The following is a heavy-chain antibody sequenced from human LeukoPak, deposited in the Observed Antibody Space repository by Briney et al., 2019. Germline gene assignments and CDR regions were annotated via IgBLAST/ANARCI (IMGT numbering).Heavy chain of an antibody. Sequence: SETLSLTCAVYGGSFCGYYWSWIRQPPGKGLEWIGEINHSGSTNYNPSLKSRVTISVDTSKNQFSLKLSSVTAADTAVYYCAREPLAAAGLPFDYWGQGTLVTVSS. CDR2: INHSGST. CDR3: AREPLAAAGLPFDY. V-gene: IGHV4-34*01. J-gene: IGHJ4*02. CDR1: GGSFCGYY. D-gene: IGHD6-13*01.